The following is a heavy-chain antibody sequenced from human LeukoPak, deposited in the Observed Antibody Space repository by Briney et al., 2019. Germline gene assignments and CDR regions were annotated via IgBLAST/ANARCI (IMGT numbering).Heavy chain of an antibody. CDR3: TGYDIPYTFEF. CDR2: IIYSGNT. V-gene: IGHV4-4*02. Sequence: PSETLSLTCAVSGDSISRGTWWTWVRQPPGKGLQWIGDIIYSGNTNYNPSLRSRLTISLDKSRNQFSLKLNSVTAADTAVYYCTGYDIPYTFEFWGQGTLVTVSS. CDR1: GDSISRGTW. D-gene: IGHD2-2*01. J-gene: IGHJ4*02.